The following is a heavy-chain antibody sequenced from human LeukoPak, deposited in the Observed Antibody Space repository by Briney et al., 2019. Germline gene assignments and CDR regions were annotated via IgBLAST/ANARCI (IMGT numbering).Heavy chain of an antibody. Sequence: GGSLRLSCAASGFTFSSYWMSWVRRAPGKGLEWVANIKQDGSQKSYVDSVKGRFTISRDNAKNSLYLQMNSLRAEDTAVYYCARGYYGDDAFDIWGQGTMVTVSS. CDR3: ARGYYGDDAFDI. J-gene: IGHJ3*02. V-gene: IGHV3-7*04. CDR1: GFTFSSYW. D-gene: IGHD4-17*01. CDR2: IKQDGSQK.